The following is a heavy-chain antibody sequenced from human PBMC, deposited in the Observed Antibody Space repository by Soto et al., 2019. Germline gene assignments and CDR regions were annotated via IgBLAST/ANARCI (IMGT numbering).Heavy chain of an antibody. V-gene: IGHV4-30-4*08. Sequence: PLALSCTCSGFTFGDYGMISVRHPPVKGLEWIGYIYYSWSTYYNPSLKSRVTISVDTSKNQFSLKLSSVTAADTAVYYCARDETLDITGFDPWGQGTLVTVSS. D-gene: IGHD2-2*03. CDR1: GFTFGDYG. CDR2: IYYSWST. J-gene: IGHJ5*02. CDR3: ARDETLDITGFDP.